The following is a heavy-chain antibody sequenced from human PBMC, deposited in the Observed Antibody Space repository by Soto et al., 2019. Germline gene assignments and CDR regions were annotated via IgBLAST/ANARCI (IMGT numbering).Heavy chain of an antibody. CDR3: ARKTVTSRLGSNIDY. CDR1: GFTFSSYS. V-gene: IGHV3-21*01. D-gene: IGHD4-17*01. CDR2: ISSSSSYI. Sequence: VQLVESGGGLVKPGGSLRLSCAASGFTFSSYSMNWVRQAPGKGLEWVSSISSSSSYIYYADSVKGRFTISRDNAKNSLYLQMNSLRAEDTAVYYCARKTVTSRLGSNIDYWGQGTLVTVSS. J-gene: IGHJ4*02.